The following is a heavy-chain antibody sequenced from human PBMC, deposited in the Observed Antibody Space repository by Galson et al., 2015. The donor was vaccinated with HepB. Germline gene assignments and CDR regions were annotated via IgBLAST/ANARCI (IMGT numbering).Heavy chain of an antibody. J-gene: IGHJ6*02. CDR2: IYGGGST. CDR3: ARDLIAAGLDYYAMDV. V-gene: IGHV3-66*01. Sequence: SLRLSCAASGFTVSSNYMSWVRQAPGKGLEWVSVIYGGGSTYYADSVKGRFSISRDNAKKSLYLQMNSLRAEDTAVYYCARDLIAAGLDYYAMDVWGQGTTVTVSS. CDR1: GFTVSSNY. D-gene: IGHD6-13*01.